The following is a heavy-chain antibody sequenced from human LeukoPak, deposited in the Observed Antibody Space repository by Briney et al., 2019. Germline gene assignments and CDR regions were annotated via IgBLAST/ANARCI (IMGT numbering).Heavy chain of an antibody. D-gene: IGHD6-19*01. CDR2: ISYDGSNK. J-gene: IGHJ4*02. Sequence: RRSLRLSCAASGFTFSSYGMHWVRQAPGKGLEWVAVISYDGSNKYYADSVKGRFTISRDNSKNTLYLQMNSMRAEDTAVYYCAKDPGVAVAGTRQFDYWGQGTLVTVSS. V-gene: IGHV3-30*18. CDR1: GFTFSSYG. CDR3: AKDPGVAVAGTRQFDY.